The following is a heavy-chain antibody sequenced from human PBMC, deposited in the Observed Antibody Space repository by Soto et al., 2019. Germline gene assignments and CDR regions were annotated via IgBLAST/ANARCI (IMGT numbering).Heavy chain of an antibody. D-gene: IGHD6-13*01. CDR1: GFTFSDYY. J-gene: IGHJ2*01. V-gene: IGHV3-11*01. CDR2: ISSSGSTI. CDR3: ARSLTWIAAADWYFDL. Sequence: RRLSCAASGFTFSDYYMSWIRQAPGKGLEWVSYISSSGSTIYYADSVKGRFTISRDNAKNSLYLQMNSLRAEDTAVYYCARSLTWIAAADWYFDLWGRGTLVTVSS.